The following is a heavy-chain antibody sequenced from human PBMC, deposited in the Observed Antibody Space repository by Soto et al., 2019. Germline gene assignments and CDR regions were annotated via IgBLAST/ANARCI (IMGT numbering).Heavy chain of an antibody. CDR3: ARDQVQRDAFDI. Sequence: SVKVSCKASGGAFSSYAISWVRQAPGQGLEWMGGIIPIFGTANYAQKFQGRVTITADESTSTAYMELSSLRSEDTAVYYCARDQVQRDAFDIWGQGTMVTVSS. J-gene: IGHJ3*02. D-gene: IGHD6-25*01. CDR2: IIPIFGTA. CDR1: GGAFSSYA. V-gene: IGHV1-69*13.